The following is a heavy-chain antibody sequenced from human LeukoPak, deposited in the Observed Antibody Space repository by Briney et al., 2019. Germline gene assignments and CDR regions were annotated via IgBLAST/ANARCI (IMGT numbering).Heavy chain of an antibody. CDR1: GFTFSSYD. D-gene: IGHD3-3*01. CDR2: ISGSGGST. Sequence: GGSLRLSCAASGFTFSSYDMSWVRQAPGKGLEWVSAISGSGGSTYYADSVKGRFTISRDNSKNTLYLQMNSLRAEDTAVYYCAKDVWDDFWSGYYPEYFQHWGQGTLVTVSS. V-gene: IGHV3-23*01. CDR3: AKDVWDDFWSGYYPEYFQH. J-gene: IGHJ1*01.